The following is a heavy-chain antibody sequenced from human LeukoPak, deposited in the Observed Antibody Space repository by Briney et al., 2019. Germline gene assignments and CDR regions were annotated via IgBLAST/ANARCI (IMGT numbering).Heavy chain of an antibody. J-gene: IGHJ4*02. V-gene: IGHV3-23*01. CDR3: AKDWASMVRGAVDY. CDR1: GFTFSSYA. D-gene: IGHD3-10*01. CDR2: ISGSGGST. Sequence: GGSLRLSCAASGFTFSSYAMSWVRQASGKGLEWVSAISGSGGSTYYADSVKGRFTISRDNSKNTLYLQMNSLRAEDTAVYYCAKDWASMVRGAVDYWGQGTLVTVSS.